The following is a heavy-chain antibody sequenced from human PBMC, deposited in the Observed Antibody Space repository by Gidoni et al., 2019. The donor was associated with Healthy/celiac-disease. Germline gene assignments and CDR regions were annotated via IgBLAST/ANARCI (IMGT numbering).Heavy chain of an antibody. CDR2: IYYSGST. J-gene: IGHJ4*02. CDR1: GGSISSYY. V-gene: IGHV4-59*01. CDR3: AREGEYSSGWSGGGLWTD. D-gene: IGHD6-19*01. Sequence: QVQLQESGPGLVKPSETLSLTCTVSGGSISSYYWSWIRQPPGKGLEWIGYIYYSGSTNYNPSLKSRVTISVDTSKNQFSLKLSSVTAADTAVYYCAREGEYSSGWSGGGLWTDWGQGTLVTVSS.